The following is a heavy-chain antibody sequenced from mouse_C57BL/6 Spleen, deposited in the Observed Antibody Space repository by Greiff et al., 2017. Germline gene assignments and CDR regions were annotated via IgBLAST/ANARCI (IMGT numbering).Heavy chain of an antibody. D-gene: IGHD3-1*01. V-gene: IGHV1-81*01. J-gene: IGHJ2*01. CDR3: ARYRDHYFDY. CDR1: GYTFTSYG. Sequence: QVQLQQSGAELARPGASVKLSCKASGYTFTSYGIRWVKQRPGQGLEWIGEIYPRSGNTYYNEKFKGKATLTEDKSSSTAYMELRSLTSEDSAVYFCARYRDHYFDYWGQGTTLTVSS. CDR2: IYPRSGNT.